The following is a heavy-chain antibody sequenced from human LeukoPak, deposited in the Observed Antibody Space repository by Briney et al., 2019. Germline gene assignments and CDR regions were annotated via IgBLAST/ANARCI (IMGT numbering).Heavy chain of an antibody. J-gene: IGHJ4*02. V-gene: IGHV3-33*06. CDR3: AKTSGVYDTSGYYFDY. CDR2: IWYDGSNI. D-gene: IGHD3-22*01. Sequence: GRSLRLSCAASGFTFSSYVMHWVRQAPGKGLECVADIWYDGSNIYYADSVKGRFTVSRDNSKNTLYLHMHNLRAEDTAVYYCAKTSGVYDTSGYYFDYWSQGTLVTVSS. CDR1: GFTFSSYV.